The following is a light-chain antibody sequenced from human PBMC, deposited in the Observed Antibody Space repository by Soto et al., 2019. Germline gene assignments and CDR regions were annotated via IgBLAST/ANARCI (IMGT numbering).Light chain of an antibody. CDR3: QSYDSSLSGFVV. CDR1: SSNIGTPYD. CDR2: GNR. Sequence: QSVLTQPPSVSGAPGQRVTISCTGSSSNIGTPYDVHWYQQHPGTAPKLLIYGNRYRPSGVPHRFSGSKSGTSASLAITGLQTEDEADYYCQSYDSSLSGFVVFGGGTKLTVL. J-gene: IGLJ2*01. V-gene: IGLV1-40*01.